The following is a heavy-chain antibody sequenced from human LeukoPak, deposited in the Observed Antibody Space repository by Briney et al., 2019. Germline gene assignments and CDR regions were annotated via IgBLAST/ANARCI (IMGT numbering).Heavy chain of an antibody. Sequence: SETLSLTCSVSGGSMRSFYWSWIRQPAGKGLEWIGRIYPSGNTNYNPSLKSRVTMSTDTSKTQFSLKLSSVTAADTAVYYCARDDFWSGYDYWGQETLVTVSS. CDR3: ARDDFWSGYDY. V-gene: IGHV4-4*07. J-gene: IGHJ4*02. CDR1: GGSMRSFY. D-gene: IGHD3-3*01. CDR2: IYPSGNT.